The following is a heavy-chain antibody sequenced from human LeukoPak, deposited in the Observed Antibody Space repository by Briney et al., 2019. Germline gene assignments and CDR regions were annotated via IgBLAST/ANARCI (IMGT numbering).Heavy chain of an antibody. D-gene: IGHD6-19*01. CDR3: ARVGASGWFAF. Sequence: GSLRLSCAASGFTFGSYAMHWVRRAPGKGLEYVSGISYDGTGTYYANSVKGRFTISRDNSMNTLYLQMGSLRAEDMAVYYCARVGASGWFAFWGQGTLVTVSS. J-gene: IGHJ5*01. V-gene: IGHV3-64*01. CDR2: ISYDGTGT. CDR1: GFTFGSYA.